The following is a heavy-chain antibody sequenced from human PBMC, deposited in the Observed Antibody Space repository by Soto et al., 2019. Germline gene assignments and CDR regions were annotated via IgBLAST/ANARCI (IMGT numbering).Heavy chain of an antibody. Sequence: GASVKVSCKASGGTFSSYAISWVRPAPGQGLEWMGGIIPIFGTANYAQKFQGRVTITADESTSTAYMELSSLRSEDTAVYYCARGLSPQSPFDYWGQGTLVTVSS. CDR2: IIPIFGTA. V-gene: IGHV1-69*13. D-gene: IGHD6-19*01. CDR1: GGTFSSYA. CDR3: ARGLSPQSPFDY. J-gene: IGHJ4*02.